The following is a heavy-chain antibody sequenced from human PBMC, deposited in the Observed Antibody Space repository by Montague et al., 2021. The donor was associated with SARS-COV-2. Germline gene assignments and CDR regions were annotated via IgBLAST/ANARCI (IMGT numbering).Heavy chain of an antibody. CDR3: FIFCGGDCRNEAFDF. CDR2: IRSEATGGTT. D-gene: IGHD2-21*02. V-gene: IGHV3-49*04. Sequence: SLRRSCATSGFNFRDYGMSWARRAPGKGLEWVGFIRSEATGGTTNYAASVRGRFTISRDDSKSILYLQMNSLEIEDTALYYCFIFCGGDCRNEAFDFWGQGTMVTVLS. CDR1: GFNFRDYG. J-gene: IGHJ3*01.